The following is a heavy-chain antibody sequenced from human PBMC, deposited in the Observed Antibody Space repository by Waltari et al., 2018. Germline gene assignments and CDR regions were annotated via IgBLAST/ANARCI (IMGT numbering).Heavy chain of an antibody. CDR2: IIPIFGTA. V-gene: IGHV1-69*05. J-gene: IGHJ6*02. Sequence: QVQLVQSGAEVKKPGSSVKVSCKASGGTFSSYAISWVRQAPGQGLEWMGGIIPIFGTANYAQKFQGRVTITTDESTSTAYMELSSLRSEDTAVYYCARVGSSVGYYYYYGMDVWGQGTTVTVSS. D-gene: IGHD6-6*01. CDR3: ARVGSSVGYYYYYGMDV. CDR1: GGTFSSYA.